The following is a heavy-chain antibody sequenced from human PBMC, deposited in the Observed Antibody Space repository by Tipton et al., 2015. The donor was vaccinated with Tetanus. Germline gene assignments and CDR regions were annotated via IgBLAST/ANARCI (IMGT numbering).Heavy chain of an antibody. CDR2: VDPRDSQA. CDR3: ARRRSAVLSGAYHWYFDL. V-gene: IGHV5-51*01. Sequence: QLVQSGAEVKKTGESLKISCQGSGYNFSHYSIGWVRQLPGRGLEWMGIVDPRDSQATYGPSFQGQVTISADRSINVAYLQWGSLKASDTGLYYCARRRSAVLSGAYHWYFDLWGRGTLVGVSS. CDR1: GYNFSHYS. J-gene: IGHJ2*01. D-gene: IGHD3-3*01.